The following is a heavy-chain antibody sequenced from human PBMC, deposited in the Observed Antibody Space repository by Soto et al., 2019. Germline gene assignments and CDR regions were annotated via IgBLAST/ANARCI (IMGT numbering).Heavy chain of an antibody. V-gene: IGHV3-30-3*01. Sequence: QEQLVESGGDVVQPGGSLRLSCAASGFTFSSTILHWVRQAPGKGLEWVAVMSFDGGIKFYTDSVKGRFTISRDNSKNTLYLQMNNLRPEDTAIYYCAIDYIPGPPDYFDYWGQGTLVTVSS. CDR3: AIDYIPGPPDYFDY. CDR2: MSFDGGIK. CDR1: GFTFSSTI. D-gene: IGHD3-10*01. J-gene: IGHJ4*02.